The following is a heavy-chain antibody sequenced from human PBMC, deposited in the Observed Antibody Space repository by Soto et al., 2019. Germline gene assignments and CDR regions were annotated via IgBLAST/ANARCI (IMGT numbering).Heavy chain of an antibody. CDR1: GLTVXXXX. J-gene: IGHJ3*01. Sequence: QPGESLRLSCAAFGLTVXXXXXXXWVRQAPXXGREGVYAIYDVDCSFYADSVKGRFTTSSDSSKTTVYLQMNGLRPDDTAVYYCATWHEREHAYDVWGQGTTVTVSS. V-gene: IGHV3-53*01. CDR3: ATWHEREHAYDV. CDR2: IYDVDCS. D-gene: IGHD1-1*01.